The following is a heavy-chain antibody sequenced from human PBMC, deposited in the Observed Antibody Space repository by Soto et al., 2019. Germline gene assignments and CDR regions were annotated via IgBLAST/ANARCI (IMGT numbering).Heavy chain of an antibody. CDR3: AKDVPASGWLSGY. J-gene: IGHJ4*02. D-gene: IGHD3-22*01. V-gene: IGHV3-23*01. Sequence: ESGGGLVQLGGSLRLSCAASGFTFSSYAMSWVRQAPGKGLAWVSTIDSSGGSTYYADSVKGRFTISRDNSKNTLYLQVTSLRAEDAAVYYCAKDVPASGWLSGYWGQGTLVTVSS. CDR2: IDSSGGST. CDR1: GFTFSSYA.